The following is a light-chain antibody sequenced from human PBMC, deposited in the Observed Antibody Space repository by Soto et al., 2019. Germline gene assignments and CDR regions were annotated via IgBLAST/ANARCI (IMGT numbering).Light chain of an antibody. J-gene: IGKJ2*01. Sequence: DIQMTQSPSTLSASVGDRVTITCRASQNISNWLAWYQQRPGRAPNPLIHDASTLESGVPSRFSGSGSVTEFTLTISSLQPDDFATYYCQQYYTLYTFGQGTKVDIK. CDR2: DAS. CDR1: QNISNW. CDR3: QQYYTLYT. V-gene: IGKV1-5*01.